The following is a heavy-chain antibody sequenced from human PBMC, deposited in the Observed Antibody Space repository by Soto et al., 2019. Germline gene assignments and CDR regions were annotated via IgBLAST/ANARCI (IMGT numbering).Heavy chain of an antibody. V-gene: IGHV3-23*01. CDR1: GFTFSNYA. CDR2: ISGSGGNT. Sequence: PGGSLRLSCAASGFTFSNYAMSWVRQAPGKGLEWVSAISGSGGNTYYADSVKGRFTISRDNSKNTLYLQMNSLRAEDPAVYYCAKQLRFLEWLLFGFDYWGQGTLVTVSS. J-gene: IGHJ4*02. CDR3: AKQLRFLEWLLFGFDY. D-gene: IGHD3-3*01.